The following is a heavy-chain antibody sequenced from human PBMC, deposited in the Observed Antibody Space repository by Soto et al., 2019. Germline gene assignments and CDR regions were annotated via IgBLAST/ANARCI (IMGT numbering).Heavy chain of an antibody. CDR1: GFTFSSYA. D-gene: IGHD1-26*01. Sequence: LILSCAASGFTFSSYAIHWVRQAPGKGLEWVAVISYDGSNKYYADSVKGRFTISRDNSKNTPYLQMNSLRAEDTAVYYCASPHSGSYPFDYWGQGTLVTVSS. CDR3: ASPHSGSYPFDY. CDR2: ISYDGSNK. J-gene: IGHJ4*02. V-gene: IGHV3-30-3*01.